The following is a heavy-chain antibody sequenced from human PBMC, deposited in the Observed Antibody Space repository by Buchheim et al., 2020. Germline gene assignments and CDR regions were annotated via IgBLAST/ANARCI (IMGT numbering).Heavy chain of an antibody. Sequence: QVQLQQWGAGLLKPSETLSLTCAFYGGSFSGYYWSWIRQPQGKGLEWIGEINHSGSTNYNPSLKSRVTISVDMSKHQFSLKLSSVTAADTAVYYCARGRRSAYYYYGMDVWGQGTT. J-gene: IGHJ6*02. CDR1: GGSFSGYY. CDR3: ARGRRSAYYYYGMDV. V-gene: IGHV4-34*01. CDR2: INHSGST.